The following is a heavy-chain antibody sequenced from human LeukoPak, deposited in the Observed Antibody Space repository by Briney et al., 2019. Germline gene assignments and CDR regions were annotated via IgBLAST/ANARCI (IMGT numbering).Heavy chain of an antibody. D-gene: IGHD3-10*01. J-gene: IGHJ4*02. V-gene: IGHV4-34*01. CDR1: GGSFSGYY. CDR2: INHSGST. Sequence: SETLSLTCAVYGGSFSGYYWSWIRQPPGKGLEWIGEINHSGSTNYNPSLKSRVTISVDTSKNQFSLKVTSVSAADTAVYYCARLGLWFGRTDYWGQGTLVTVSS. CDR3: ARLGLWFGRTDY.